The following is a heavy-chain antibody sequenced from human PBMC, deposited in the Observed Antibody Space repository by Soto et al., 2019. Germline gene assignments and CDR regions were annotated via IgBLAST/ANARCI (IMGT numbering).Heavy chain of an antibody. CDR2: IYYSGST. J-gene: IGHJ4*02. D-gene: IGHD2-8*01. CDR1: GGSISSGGYY. Sequence: SETLSLTCTVSGGSISSGGYYWSWIRQHPGKGLEWIGYIYYSGSTYYNPSLKSQLTISVDTSKNQFSLKLSSVTAADTAVYYCTRAPMGLTPYYFDYWGQGTLVTVSS. V-gene: IGHV4-31*01. CDR3: TRAPMGLTPYYFDY.